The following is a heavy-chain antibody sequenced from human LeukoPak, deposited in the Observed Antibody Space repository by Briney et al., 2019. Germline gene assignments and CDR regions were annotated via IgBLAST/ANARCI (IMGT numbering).Heavy chain of an antibody. CDR3: ARGSLRYGGKGALDY. CDR2: ISTYTGNT. Sequence: ASVKVSCKASGYTFTGYYMHWVRQAPGQGLEWMGWISTYTGNTNYAQNLQGRVTMTTDTSTSTAYMDLRSLRSDGTAMYYCARGSLRYGGKGALDYWGQGTLVTVSS. D-gene: IGHD4-23*01. V-gene: IGHV1-18*04. CDR1: GYTFTGYY. J-gene: IGHJ4*02.